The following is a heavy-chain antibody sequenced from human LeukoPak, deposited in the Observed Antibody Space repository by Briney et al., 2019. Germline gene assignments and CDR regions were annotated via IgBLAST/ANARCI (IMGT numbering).Heavy chain of an antibody. Sequence: PSETLSLTCTVSGYSISSGYYWGWIRQPPGKGLEWIGSIYHSGSTYYNPSLKSRVTISVDTSKNQFSLKLSSVTAADTAVYYCASPLTGASYWYFDLWGRGTLVTVSS. J-gene: IGHJ2*01. CDR3: ASPLTGASYWYFDL. CDR2: IYHSGST. CDR1: GYSISSGYY. D-gene: IGHD7-27*01. V-gene: IGHV4-38-2*02.